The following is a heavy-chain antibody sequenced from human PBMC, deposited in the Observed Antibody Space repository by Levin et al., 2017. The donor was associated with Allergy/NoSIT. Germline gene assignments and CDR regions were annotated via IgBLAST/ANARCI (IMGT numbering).Heavy chain of an antibody. CDR1: GYTFTSYD. J-gene: IGHJ6*03. CDR2: MNPNSGNT. Sequence: PGASVKVSCKASGYTFTSYDINWVRQATGQGLEWMGWMNPNSGNTGYAQKFQGRVTMTRNTSISTAYMELSSLRSEDTAVYYCARGQEWLRHYDYYMDVWGKGTTVTVSS. D-gene: IGHD5-12*01. V-gene: IGHV1-8*01. CDR3: ARGQEWLRHYDYYMDV.